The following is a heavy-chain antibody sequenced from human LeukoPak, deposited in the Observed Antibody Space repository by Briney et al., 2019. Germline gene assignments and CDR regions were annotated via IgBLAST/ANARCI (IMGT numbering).Heavy chain of an antibody. CDR3: ARVGIDYYDSSGYFDY. Sequence: GGSLRLSCAASGFTFSNYALHWVRQAPGKGLEWVAVISYDDTNKYYVDSVKGRFTISRDNSKNTLYLQMNSLITEDTAVYYCARVGIDYYDSSGYFDYWGQGTLVTVSS. CDR2: ISYDDTNK. D-gene: IGHD3-22*01. V-gene: IGHV3-30*04. J-gene: IGHJ4*02. CDR1: GFTFSNYA.